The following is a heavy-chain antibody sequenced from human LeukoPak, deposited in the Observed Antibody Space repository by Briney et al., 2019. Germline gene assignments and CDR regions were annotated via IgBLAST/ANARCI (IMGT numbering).Heavy chain of an antibody. Sequence: LRLSCVPSGFTFSESWMSWLRQPPGKGLEWIGEITHSGSTTYTPPLESRLTISIDTSNNEFSLKQSSVTAADAAVYYCARGLIDIVLNPTQRKNWFDPWGQGTLVTVSS. CDR3: ARGLIDIVLNPTQRKNWFDP. D-gene: IGHD2-8*01. CDR1: GFTFSESW. CDR2: ITHSGST. J-gene: IGHJ5*02. V-gene: IGHV4-34*01.